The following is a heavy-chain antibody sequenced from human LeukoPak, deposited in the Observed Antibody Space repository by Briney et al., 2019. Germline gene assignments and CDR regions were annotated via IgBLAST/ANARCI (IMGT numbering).Heavy chain of an antibody. J-gene: IGHJ6*03. V-gene: IGHV3-48*01. Sequence: GGSLRLSCVVSGFTFSTYTMNWVRQAPGKGLEWVSYISSGSTIIHFADSVKGRFTISRDNAKNSLYLQMNSLRAEDTAVYYCARANYYYYYMDAWGKGATVTVSS. CDR2: ISSGSTII. CDR1: GFTFSTYT. CDR3: ARANYYYYYMDA.